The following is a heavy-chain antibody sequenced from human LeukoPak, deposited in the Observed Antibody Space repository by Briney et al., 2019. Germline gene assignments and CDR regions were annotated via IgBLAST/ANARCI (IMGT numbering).Heavy chain of an antibody. D-gene: IGHD2-8*01. Sequence: GGSLRLFCAASGFTFSNYAIHWVRQAPGKGLEWVAVISYDGKNKFYADSVTGRFTISRDNSKNTLFLQMSSLRAEDTAVYYCARAKRGLTDYWGQGTLVTVSS. V-gene: IGHV3-30*04. J-gene: IGHJ4*02. CDR1: GFTFSNYA. CDR2: ISYDGKNK. CDR3: ARAKRGLTDY.